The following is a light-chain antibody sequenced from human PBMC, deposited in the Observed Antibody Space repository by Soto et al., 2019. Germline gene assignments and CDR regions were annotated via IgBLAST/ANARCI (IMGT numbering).Light chain of an antibody. CDR2: RNN. Sequence: QSVLTQPPSASGTPGQRVTISCSGGSSNIGRNYVYWYQQLPGTAPKLLISRNNKRPSGVPDRFSGSKSGTSASLAISGLRSEDEADYYCAAWDDSLSVLYVFGTGTKVTVL. V-gene: IGLV1-47*01. J-gene: IGLJ1*01. CDR1: SSNIGRNY. CDR3: AAWDDSLSVLYV.